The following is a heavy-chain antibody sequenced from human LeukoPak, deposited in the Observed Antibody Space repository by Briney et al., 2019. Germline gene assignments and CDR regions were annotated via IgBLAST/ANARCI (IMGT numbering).Heavy chain of an antibody. D-gene: IGHD2-15*01. CDR2: ISGSGGST. V-gene: IGHV3-23*01. CDR1: GFTFSSYA. CDR3: AKNEGSIVVVVAASFDY. Sequence: PGASLRLSCAASGFTFSSYAMSWVRQAPGKGLEWVSAISGSGGSTYYADSVKGRFTISRDNSKNTLYLQMNSLRAEDTVVYYCAKNEGSIVVVVAASFDYWGQGTLVTVSS. J-gene: IGHJ4*02.